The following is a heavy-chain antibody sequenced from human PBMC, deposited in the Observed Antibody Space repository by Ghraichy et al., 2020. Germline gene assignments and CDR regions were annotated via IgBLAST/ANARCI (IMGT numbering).Heavy chain of an antibody. CDR1: GGSISSSSYY. Sequence: SETLSLTCTVSGGSISSSSYYWGWIRQRPGKGLEWIGSIYYSGSTYYNPSLKSRVTISVDTSKNQFSLKLSSVTAADTAVYYCARHDTAMDLADYWGQGTLVTVSS. CDR2: IYYSGST. D-gene: IGHD5-18*01. V-gene: IGHV4-39*01. J-gene: IGHJ4*02. CDR3: ARHDTAMDLADY.